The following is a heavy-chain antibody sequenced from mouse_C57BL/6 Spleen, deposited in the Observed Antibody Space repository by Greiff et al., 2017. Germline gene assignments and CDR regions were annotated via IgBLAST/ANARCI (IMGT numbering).Heavy chain of an antibody. CDR1: GYTFTSYW. Sequence: VQLQQPGAELVKPGASVKMSCKASGYTFTSYWITWVKQRPGQGLEWIGDIYPGSGSTNYNEKFKSKATLTVDTSSSTAYMQLSSLTSEDSAVYYCARRGIDYGYFDVWGTGTTVTVSS. CDR2: IYPGSGST. CDR3: ARRGIDYGYFDV. J-gene: IGHJ1*03. V-gene: IGHV1-55*01.